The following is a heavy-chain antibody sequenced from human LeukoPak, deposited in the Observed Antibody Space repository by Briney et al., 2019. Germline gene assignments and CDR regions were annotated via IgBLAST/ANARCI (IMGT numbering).Heavy chain of an antibody. V-gene: IGHV3-48*01. CDR1: GFTFSFYH. D-gene: IGHD3-10*01. Sequence: GGSLRLSCVASGFTFSFYHMKWVRQAPGKGLEWVSYISSSSHTIYYANSVKGRFTISRDNAKNSLFLQMNNLRVEDTAVYYCARDSHRARSDDYWGQGTLVTVSS. J-gene: IGHJ4*02. CDR2: ISSSSHTI. CDR3: ARDSHRARSDDY.